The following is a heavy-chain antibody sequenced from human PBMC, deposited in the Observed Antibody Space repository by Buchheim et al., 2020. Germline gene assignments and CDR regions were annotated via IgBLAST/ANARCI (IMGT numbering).Heavy chain of an antibody. CDR3: ARDGEWLDYYYYYGMDV. V-gene: IGHV3-30-3*01. CDR2: ISYDGSNK. J-gene: IGHJ6*02. D-gene: IGHD3-10*01. CDR1: GFTFSSYA. Sequence: QVQLVESGGGVVQPGRSLRLSCAASGFTFSSYAMHWVRQAPGKGLEWVAVISYDGSNKYYADSVKGRFTISRANSKNTLYLQMNSLRAEDTAVYYCARDGEWLDYYYYYGMDVWGQGTT.